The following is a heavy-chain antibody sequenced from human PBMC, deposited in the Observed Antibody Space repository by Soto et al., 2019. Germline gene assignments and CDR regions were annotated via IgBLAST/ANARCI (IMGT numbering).Heavy chain of an antibody. J-gene: IGHJ6*02. CDR1: GGSFGGYY. CDR3: ARAVVVGAGTQTYYYYGMDV. CDR2: VYYSGST. D-gene: IGHD3-22*01. V-gene: IGHV4-59*01. Sequence: LSLTCSVSGGSFGGYYWSWIRQPPGKGLECIGYVYYSGSTDYNPSLKSRVTISIDTSKNQFSLKLTSVTAADTAVYYCARAVVVGAGTQTYYYYGMDVWGQGXTVTVYS.